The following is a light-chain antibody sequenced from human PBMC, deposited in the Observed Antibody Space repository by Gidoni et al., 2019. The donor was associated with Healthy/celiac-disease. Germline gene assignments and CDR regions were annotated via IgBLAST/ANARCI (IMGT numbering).Light chain of an antibody. CDR1: QSISSY. J-gene: IGKJ3*01. CDR3: QQSYSTPS. CDR2: AAS. Sequence: DIQMTQSPSSLYASVGDRVTITCRASQSISSYLNWYQQKPGKDPKLLIYAASSLQSGVPSRFSVSGSGTDFTLTISSLQPEDFATYYCQQSYSTPSFXPXTKVDIK. V-gene: IGKV1-39*01.